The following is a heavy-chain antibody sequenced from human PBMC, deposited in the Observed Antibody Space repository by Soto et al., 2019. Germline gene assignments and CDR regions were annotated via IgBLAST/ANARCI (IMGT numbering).Heavy chain of an antibody. CDR2: INAGNGNT. V-gene: IGHV1-3*01. Sequence: GASVKVSCKASGFTFTSYAMHWVRQAPGQRLEWMGWINAGNGNTKYSQKFQGRVTITRDTSASTAYMELSSLRSEDTAVYYCARGITLPTPLDYWGQGTLVTVSS. CDR1: GFTFTSYA. D-gene: IGHD1-20*01. CDR3: ARGITLPTPLDY. J-gene: IGHJ4*02.